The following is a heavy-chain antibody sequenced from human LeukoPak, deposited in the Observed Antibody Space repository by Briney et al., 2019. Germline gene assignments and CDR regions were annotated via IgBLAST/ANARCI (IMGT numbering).Heavy chain of an antibody. CDR3: ARRVAAMGAFDI. J-gene: IGHJ3*02. CDR1: GYSFTSYW. CDR2: IYPGDSDT. V-gene: IGHV5-51*01. D-gene: IGHD2-15*01. Sequence: GESLKISCKGSGYSFTSYWIGWVRQMPGKGLEWMGMIYPGDSDTRYGPSFQGQVTISADKSISTAYLQWSSLEASDTAMYYCARRVAAMGAFDIWGQGTMVTVSS.